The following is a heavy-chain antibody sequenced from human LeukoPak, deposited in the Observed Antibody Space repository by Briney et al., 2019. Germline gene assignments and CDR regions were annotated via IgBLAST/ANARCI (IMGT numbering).Heavy chain of an antibody. D-gene: IGHD3-10*01. J-gene: IGHJ5*02. CDR2: IYYSGST. CDR3: ARDTTAGSGDNWFDP. Sequence: SETLSLTCTVSGGSISSYYWSWIRQPPGKGLECIGYIYYSGSTNYNPSLKSRVTISVDTSKNQFSLKLSSVTAADTAVYYCARDTTAGSGDNWFDPWGQGTLVTVSS. V-gene: IGHV4-59*01. CDR1: GGSISSYY.